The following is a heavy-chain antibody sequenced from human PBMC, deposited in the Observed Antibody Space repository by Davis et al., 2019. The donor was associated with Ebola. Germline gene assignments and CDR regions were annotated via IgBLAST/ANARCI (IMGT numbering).Heavy chain of an antibody. D-gene: IGHD3-10*01. V-gene: IGHV4-38-2*02. J-gene: IGHJ4*02. Sequence: PSETLSLTCTVSGYSISSGYYWGWIRQPPGKGLEWIGSIYYNGSTNYNPSLKSRVTISVDTSKNQFSLKLSSVTAADTAVYYCARRPPREYYFDYWGQGTLVTVSS. CDR2: IYYNGST. CDR3: ARRPPREYYFDY. CDR1: GYSISSGYY.